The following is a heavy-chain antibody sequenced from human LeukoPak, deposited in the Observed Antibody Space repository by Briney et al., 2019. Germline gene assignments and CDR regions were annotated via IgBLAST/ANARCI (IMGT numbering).Heavy chain of an antibody. CDR3: AKDNPLPL. V-gene: IGHV3-7*04. CDR2: IKQDGTKT. D-gene: IGHD1-14*01. CDR1: GFTFSNNW. Sequence: GGSLTLSCEASGFTFSNNWMTWVRQAPGKGLEWVANIKQDGTKTYYVDSVKGRFTISRGNAKNSVYLQMNSLRAEDTAVYFCAKDNPLPLWGQGTLVSVSS. J-gene: IGHJ4*02.